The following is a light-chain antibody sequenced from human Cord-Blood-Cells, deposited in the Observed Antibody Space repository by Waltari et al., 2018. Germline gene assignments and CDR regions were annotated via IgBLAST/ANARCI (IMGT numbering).Light chain of an antibody. J-gene: IGKJ2*01. CDR3: QQSYSTPRT. CDR1: QSISSY. V-gene: IGKV1-39*01. Sequence: DIQMTQSPSSLSASVGDRVTITCRASQSISSYLNWYQQKPGKAPKILIYAASSWQSGVPSSFSGSGSGTDFTLTISSLQPEDCATYYCQQSYSTPRTFGQGTKLEIK. CDR2: AAS.